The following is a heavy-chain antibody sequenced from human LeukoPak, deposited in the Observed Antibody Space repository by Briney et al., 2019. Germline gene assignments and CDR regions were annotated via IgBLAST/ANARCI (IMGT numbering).Heavy chain of an antibody. CDR2: TYYRSKWYN. Sequence: SQTLSLTCAISGDSVSSNSAAWNWLRQSPSRGLEWLGRTYYRSKWYNDYAVSVKSLITSNPDTSKNQFSLQLNSVTPEDTAVYYCAREKHCSGGSCYDAFDIWGQGTMVTVSS. CDR3: AREKHCSGGSCYDAFDI. CDR1: GDSVSSNSAA. D-gene: IGHD2-15*01. V-gene: IGHV6-1*01. J-gene: IGHJ3*02.